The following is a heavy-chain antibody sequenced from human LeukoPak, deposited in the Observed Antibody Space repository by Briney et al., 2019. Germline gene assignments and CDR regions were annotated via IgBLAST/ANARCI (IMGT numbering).Heavy chain of an antibody. V-gene: IGHV3-23*01. Sequence: GGSLRLSCAASGFTFSSYSMNWVRQAPGKGLEWVSAISGSGGSTYYADSVKGRFTISRDNSKNTLYLQMNSLRAEDTAVYYCAKVASPGYSYGSDYWGQGTLVTVSS. D-gene: IGHD5-18*01. CDR1: GFTFSSYS. CDR2: ISGSGGST. CDR3: AKVASPGYSYGSDY. J-gene: IGHJ4*02.